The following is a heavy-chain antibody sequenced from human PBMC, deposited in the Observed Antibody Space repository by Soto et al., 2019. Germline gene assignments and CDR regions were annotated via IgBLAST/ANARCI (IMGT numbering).Heavy chain of an antibody. D-gene: IGHD2-2*01. V-gene: IGHV1-8*01. CDR2: MNPESGNI. Sequence: GASVKVSCKASGYTFTSYDINWVRQATGQGLEWMGWMNPESGNIGYAQKFQGRVTMTRNTSISTAYMDLIGLRSDDTAVYYCARFVRHQLPTIDFWGQGTLVTVSS. J-gene: IGHJ4*02. CDR3: ARFVRHQLPTIDF. CDR1: GYTFTSYD.